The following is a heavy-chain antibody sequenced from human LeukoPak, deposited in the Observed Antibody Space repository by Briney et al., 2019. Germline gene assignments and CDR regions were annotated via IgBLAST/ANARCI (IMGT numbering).Heavy chain of an antibody. J-gene: IGHJ3*01. CDR1: GFTLSSYG. D-gene: IGHD3-22*01. CDR2: IYYTGNP. V-gene: IGHV4-39*07. Sequence: GSLRLSCAASGFTLSSYGMNWVRHAPGKGLEWSGNIYYTGNPYYNPSLKSRVTISLDTSKNQFSLKVISMTAADTAVYYCTKSDGSGLIRSCGRGTMVTVSS. CDR3: TKSDGSGLIRS.